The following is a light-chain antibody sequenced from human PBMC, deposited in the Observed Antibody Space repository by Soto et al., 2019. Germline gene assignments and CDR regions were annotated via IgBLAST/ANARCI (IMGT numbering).Light chain of an antibody. CDR2: KDT. V-gene: IGLV3-25*02. CDR3: QSSDSSCTYLV. Sequence: SYELTQPPSVSVSPGQTARVTCSGDALPKQYVYWYQQKPGQAPGVVIYKDTERPSGIPERFSGSSSGTTVTLTISGVQAEDESDYYCQSSDSSCTYLVFGGGTKLTFL. J-gene: IGLJ2*01. CDR1: ALPKQY.